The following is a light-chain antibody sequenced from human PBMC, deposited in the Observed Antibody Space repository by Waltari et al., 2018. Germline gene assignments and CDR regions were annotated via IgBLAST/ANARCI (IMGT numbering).Light chain of an antibody. J-gene: IGKJ1*01. CDR1: QGINIY. CDR2: AAS. Sequence: DILMTQSPSSLSASVGDRVSITCRASQGINIYLAWYQQKPGKVPKLLIYAASTLQSGVPSRFSGSGSGTDFTLTISSLQPDDVATYYCQNYNSAPRTFGQGTKVEIK. CDR3: QNYNSAPRT. V-gene: IGKV1-27*01.